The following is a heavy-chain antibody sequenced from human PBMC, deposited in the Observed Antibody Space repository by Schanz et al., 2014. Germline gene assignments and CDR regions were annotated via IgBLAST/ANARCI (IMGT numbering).Heavy chain of an antibody. V-gene: IGHV1-18*01. J-gene: IGHJ6*02. Sequence: QVQVVQSGAEVKKPGASVKVSCKASGYTFISYGISWVRQAPGQGLEWLGWISGSNGNTNYTQKFQGRVTMTIDPYTSTAYMELRNLRSDDTAVYYCARAKRFGDMDVWGQGTTVTVSS. CDR2: ISGSNGNT. D-gene: IGHD3-10*01. CDR3: ARAKRFGDMDV. CDR1: GYTFISYG.